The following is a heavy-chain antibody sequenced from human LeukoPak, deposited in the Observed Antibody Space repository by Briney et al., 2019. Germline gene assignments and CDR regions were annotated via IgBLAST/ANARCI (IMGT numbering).Heavy chain of an antibody. J-gene: IGHJ6*03. CDR2: IYYSGST. V-gene: IGHV4-39*01. Sequence: PSETLSLTCTVSGGSISSSSYYWGWIRQPPGKGLEWIGSIYYSGSTYYNPSLKSRVTISVDTSKNQFSLKLSSVTAADTAVYYCARSHPGGSGSYWSYYYYYMDVWGKGTTVTISS. D-gene: IGHD1-26*01. CDR3: ARSHPGGSGSYWSYYYYYMDV. CDR1: GGSISSSSYY.